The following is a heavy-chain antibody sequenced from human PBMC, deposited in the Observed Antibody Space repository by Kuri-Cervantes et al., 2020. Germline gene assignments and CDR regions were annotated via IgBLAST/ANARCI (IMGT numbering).Heavy chain of an antibody. CDR1: GFTFSSYG. J-gene: IGHJ4*02. CDR3: ARDYQSWYWGGYSYAVDY. D-gene: IGHD5-18*01. Sequence: GESLKISCAASGFTFSSYGMHWVRQAPGKGLEWVAVIWYDGSNKYYADSVKGRFTISRDNSKNTLYLQMNSLRAEDTAVYYCARDYQSWYWGGYSYAVDYWGQGTLVTVSS. CDR2: IWYDGSNK. V-gene: IGHV3-33*01.